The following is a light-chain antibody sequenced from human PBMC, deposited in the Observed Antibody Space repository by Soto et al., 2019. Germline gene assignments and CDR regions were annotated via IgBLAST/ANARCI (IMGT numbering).Light chain of an antibody. V-gene: IGKV1-33*01. CDR1: QDIATY. CDR2: DAS. J-gene: IGKJ1*01. Sequence: DIQMTQSPSSLSASVGNRVTITCQASQDIATYLNWYQQKPGKAPNLLIYDASNLETGVPSRFSGGGSGTHFTFTISNLQPEDIATYYCQQYGNLPPTWTVGQGTKVDIK. CDR3: QQYGNLPPTWT.